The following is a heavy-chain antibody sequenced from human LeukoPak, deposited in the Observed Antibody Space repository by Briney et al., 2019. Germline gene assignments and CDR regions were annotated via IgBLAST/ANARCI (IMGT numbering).Heavy chain of an antibody. V-gene: IGHV1-2*02. CDR1: GYTFTSYG. CDR2: INPNSGGT. Sequence: ASVKVSCKASGYTFTSYGISWVRQAPGQGLEWMGWINPNSGGTNYAQKFQGRVTMTRDTSISTAYMELSRLRSDDTAVYYCARAGNYDFWSGYYAPGVRYYMDVWGKGTTVTVSS. CDR3: ARAGNYDFWSGYYAPGVRYYMDV. D-gene: IGHD3-3*01. J-gene: IGHJ6*03.